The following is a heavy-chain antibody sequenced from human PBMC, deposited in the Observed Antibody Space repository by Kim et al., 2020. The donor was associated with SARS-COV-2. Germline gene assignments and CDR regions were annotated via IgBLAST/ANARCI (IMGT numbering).Heavy chain of an antibody. CDR3: ARAPSIYDFWSVYYDALTGPYYYSYYWMDV. J-gene: IGHJ6*02. D-gene: IGHD3-3*01. V-gene: IGHV4-34*01. CDR2: INHSGST. Sequence: SETLSLTCAVYGGSFSGYYWSWIRQPPGKGLEWIGEINHSGSTNYNPSLKSRVTISVDTSKNQFSLKLSSVNAADTAVYYCARAPSIYDFWSVYYDALTGPYYYSYYWMDVWGQGTTVTVSS. CDR1: GGSFSGYY.